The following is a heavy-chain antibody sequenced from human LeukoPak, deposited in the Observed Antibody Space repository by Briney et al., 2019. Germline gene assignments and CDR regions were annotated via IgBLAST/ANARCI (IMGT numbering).Heavy chain of an antibody. V-gene: IGHV3-30*04. CDR3: ARGRIAVAGTDSFDY. CDR1: GFTFDDYA. Sequence: PSGRSLRLSCAASGFTFDDYAMHWVRQAPGKGLEWVAVISYDGSNKYYADSVKGRFTISRDNSKNTLYLQMNSLRAEDTAVYYCARGRIAVAGTDSFDYWGQGTLVTVSS. CDR2: ISYDGSNK. D-gene: IGHD6-19*01. J-gene: IGHJ4*02.